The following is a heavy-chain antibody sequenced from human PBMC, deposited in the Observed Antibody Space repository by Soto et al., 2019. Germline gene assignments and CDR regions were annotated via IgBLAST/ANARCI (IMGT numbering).Heavy chain of an antibody. CDR2: IRNKDYGGTT. V-gene: IGHV3-49*04. D-gene: IGHD6-19*01. CDR3: SRAGGSGWGYYFDY. CDR1: GFTFGDYA. J-gene: IGHJ4*02. Sequence: SGGSLRLSCTASGFTFGDYAMSWVRQAPGKGLECVGFIRNKDYGGTTEYAASVKGRFTISRDDSKSIAYLQMNSLKTEDTAVYYCSRAGGSGWGYYFDYWGQGTLVTVSS.